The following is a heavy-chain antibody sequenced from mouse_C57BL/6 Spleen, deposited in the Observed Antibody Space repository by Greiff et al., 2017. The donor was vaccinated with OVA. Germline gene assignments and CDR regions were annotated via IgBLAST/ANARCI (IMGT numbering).Heavy chain of an antibody. J-gene: IGHJ1*03. V-gene: IGHV15-2*01. CDR1: DSEVFPIAY. CDR2: ILPSIGRT. CDR3: ARQGRGYFDV. Sequence: VQLVESGSELRSPGSSVKLSCKDFDSEVFPIAYMSWVRQKPGHGFEWIGGILPSIGRTIYGEKFEDKATLDSDTLSNTAYLELNSLTSEDSAIYYCARQGRGYFDVWGTGTTVTVSS.